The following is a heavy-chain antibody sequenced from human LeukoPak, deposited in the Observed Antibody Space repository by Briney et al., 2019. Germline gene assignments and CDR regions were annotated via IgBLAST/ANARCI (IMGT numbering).Heavy chain of an antibody. CDR3: ARGPDSSSWYLGGYYYYYMDV. Sequence: SQTLSLTCTVSGGSISSGDYYWSWIRQPPGKGLEWIGYIYYSGSTYYNPSLKSRGTISVDTSKNQFSLKLSSVTAADTAVYYCARGPDSSSWYLGGYYYYYMDVWGKGTTVTVSS. V-gene: IGHV4-30-4*08. CDR1: GGSISSGDYY. D-gene: IGHD6-13*01. CDR2: IYYSGST. J-gene: IGHJ6*03.